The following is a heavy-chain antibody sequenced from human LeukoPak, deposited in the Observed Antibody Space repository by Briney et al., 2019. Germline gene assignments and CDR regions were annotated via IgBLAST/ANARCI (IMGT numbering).Heavy chain of an antibody. Sequence: SETLSLTCTVSGYSISSGYYWGWIRQPPGKGLEWIGRMHYSGSTYYYPSLKSRVTISVDTSKNQFSLRLSSVTAADTAVYYCARRNGYNYDYWGQGTLVTVSS. CDR2: MHYSGST. CDR1: GYSISSGYY. V-gene: IGHV4-38-2*02. J-gene: IGHJ4*02. CDR3: ARRNGYNYDY. D-gene: IGHD5-18*01.